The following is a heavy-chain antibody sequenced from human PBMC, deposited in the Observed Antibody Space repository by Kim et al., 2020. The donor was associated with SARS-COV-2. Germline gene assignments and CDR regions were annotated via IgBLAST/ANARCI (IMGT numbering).Heavy chain of an antibody. CDR3: ARDLVGWFGEFNVNYYYCMDV. CDR2: IWYDGSNK. D-gene: IGHD3-10*01. Sequence: GGSLRLSCAASGFTFSSYGMHWVRQAPGKGLEWVAVIWYDGSNKYYADSVKGRFTISRDNSKNTLYLQMNSLRAEDTAVYYCARDLVGWFGEFNVNYYYCMDVWGQGTTVTVSS. J-gene: IGHJ6*02. CDR1: GFTFSSYG. V-gene: IGHV3-33*01.